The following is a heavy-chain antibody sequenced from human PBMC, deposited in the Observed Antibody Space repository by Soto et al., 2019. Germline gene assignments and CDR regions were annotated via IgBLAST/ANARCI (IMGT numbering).Heavy chain of an antibody. J-gene: IGHJ6*02. CDR2: IYYSGST. D-gene: IGHD6-19*01. Sequence: PSETLSLTCTVSGGSISSSSYYWGWIRQPPGKGLEWIGSIYYSGSTYYNPSLKSRVTISVDTSKNQFSLKLSSVTAADTAVYYCAGIAVAGSELRYYGMDVWGQGTTVTVSS. CDR1: GGSISSSSYY. V-gene: IGHV4-39*01. CDR3: AGIAVAGSELRYYGMDV.